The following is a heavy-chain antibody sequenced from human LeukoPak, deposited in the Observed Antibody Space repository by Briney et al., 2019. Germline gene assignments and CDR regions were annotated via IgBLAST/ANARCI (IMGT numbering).Heavy chain of an antibody. V-gene: IGHV4-34*01. Sequence: PSETLSLTCAVYGGSFSGYYWSWIRRPPGKGPEWIGEINHSGSTNYNPSLKSRVTISVDTSKNQFSLKLSSVTAADTAVYYCAREGSGADYWGQGTLVTVSS. CDR2: INHSGST. CDR1: GGSFSGYY. CDR3: AREGSGADY. D-gene: IGHD6-25*01. J-gene: IGHJ4*02.